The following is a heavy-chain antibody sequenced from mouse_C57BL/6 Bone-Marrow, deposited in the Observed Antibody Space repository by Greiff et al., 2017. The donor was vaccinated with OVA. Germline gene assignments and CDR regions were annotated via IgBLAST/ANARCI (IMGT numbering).Heavy chain of an antibody. D-gene: IGHD1-1*01. J-gene: IGHJ1*03. CDR3: ARVYYGSSPYWYFDV. CDR1: GYSITSGYY. CDR2: ISYDGSN. Sequence: EVHLVESGPGLVKPSQSLSLTCSVTGYSITSGYYWNWIRQFPGNKLEWMGYISYDGSNNYNPSLKNRISITRDTSKNQFFLKLNSVTTEDTATYYCARVYYGSSPYWYFDVWGTGTTVTVSS. V-gene: IGHV3-6*01.